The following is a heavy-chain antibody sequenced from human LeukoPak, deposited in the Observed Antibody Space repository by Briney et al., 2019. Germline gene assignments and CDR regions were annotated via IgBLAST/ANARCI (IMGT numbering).Heavy chain of an antibody. Sequence: ASVKVSCKASGYIFTDYAIHWLRQAPGQRPEWMGWMNGGNGNTKYSQKFQGRITLIRDTSAATAYMELSSLRHDDLAVYYCARGRGTSGSNRDFYYYYMDVWGKGTTVTVSS. CDR2: MNGGNGNT. J-gene: IGHJ6*03. V-gene: IGHV1-3*01. CDR1: GYIFTDYA. D-gene: IGHD2-15*01. CDR3: ARGRGTSGSNRDFYYYYMDV.